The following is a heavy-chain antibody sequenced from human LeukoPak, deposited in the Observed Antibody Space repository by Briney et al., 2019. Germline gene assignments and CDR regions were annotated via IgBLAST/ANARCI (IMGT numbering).Heavy chain of an antibody. V-gene: IGHV1-46*01. J-gene: IGHJ6*03. Sequence: GASVKVSCKASGYTFTSYYTHWVRQAPGQGLEWMGIINPSGGSTSYAKKFQGRVTMTRDKSTSTASMELRSLRSDDTAVYYCAFSRYYLQGSYYYMDVWGKGTTVTVSS. D-gene: IGHD2/OR15-2a*01. CDR2: INPSGGST. CDR1: GYTFTSYY. CDR3: AFSRYYLQGSYYYMDV.